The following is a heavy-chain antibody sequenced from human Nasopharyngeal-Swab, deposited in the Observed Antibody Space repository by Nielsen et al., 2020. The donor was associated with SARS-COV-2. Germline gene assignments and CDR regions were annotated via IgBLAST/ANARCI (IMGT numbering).Heavy chain of an antibody. J-gene: IGHJ4*02. CDR1: GFTISGYW. V-gene: IGHV3-74*01. D-gene: IGHD4-11*01. CDR2: INSDGTIT. CDR3: ARDTDFDY. Sequence: GRSLRLSCAASGFTISGYWMHWVRQVPGKGLVWVPRINSDGTITSYADSVRGRFTTSRDNAKNTLYLQMNSLGVEDTGVYHCARDTDFDYWGQGTPVTVSS.